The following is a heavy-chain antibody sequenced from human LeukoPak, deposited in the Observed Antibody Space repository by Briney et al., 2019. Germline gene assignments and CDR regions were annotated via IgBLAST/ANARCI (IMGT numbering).Heavy chain of an antibody. J-gene: IGHJ4*02. D-gene: IGHD3-16*02. CDR2: ISSSGSTI. V-gene: IGHV3-48*03. CDR3: ARDVSGSYLDY. CDR1: GFTFSSYG. Sequence: GGSLRLSCAASGFTFSSYGMNWVRQAPGKGLEWVSYISSSGSTIYYADSVKGRFTISRDNAKNSLYLQMNSLRAEDTAVYYCARDVSGSYLDYWGQGTLVTVSS.